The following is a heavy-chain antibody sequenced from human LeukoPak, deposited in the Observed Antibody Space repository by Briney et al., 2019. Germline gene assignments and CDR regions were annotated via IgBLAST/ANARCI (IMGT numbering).Heavy chain of an antibody. CDR3: ARVPSYYYYGMDV. Sequence: SQTLSLTCAVSGGSISSGGYSWSWIRQPRGKGLEWIGYIYHSGSTYYNPSLKSRVTISVDRSKNQFSLKLSSVTAADTAVYYCARVPSYYYYGMDVWGQGTTVTVSS. CDR2: IYHSGST. CDR1: GGSISSGGYS. V-gene: IGHV4-30-2*01. J-gene: IGHJ6*02.